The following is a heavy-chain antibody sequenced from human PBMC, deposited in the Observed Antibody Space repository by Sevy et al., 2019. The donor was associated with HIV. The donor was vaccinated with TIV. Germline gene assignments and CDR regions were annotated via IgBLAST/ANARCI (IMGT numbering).Heavy chain of an antibody. V-gene: IGHV6-1*01. D-gene: IGHD1-7*01. CDR1: GDSVSTSSAT. CDR3: ARGDELNSYYYGMDV. J-gene: IGHJ6*02. CDR2: TYYRSKWYS. Sequence: LSLACAISGDSVSTSSATWNWFRQSPSRGLEWLGRTYYRSKWYSDYEVSVKGRVTINPDTSKNQFSLHLESVTPEDTAVYFCARGDELNSYYYGMDVWGQGTTVTVSS.